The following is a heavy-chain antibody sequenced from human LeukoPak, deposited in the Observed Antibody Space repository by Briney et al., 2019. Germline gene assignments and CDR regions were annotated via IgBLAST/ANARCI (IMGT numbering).Heavy chain of an antibody. CDR3: ARQPGMTAKSWYFDL. CDR1: GXTFTKYC. J-gene: IGHJ2*01. Sequence: TRGESLKISCEGSGXTFTKYCIGWVRQMPGKGLEWMGIIHPGDSHTWYSPSFQGQVTISADKSISMAYLQWSSLKASDTAMYFCARQPGMTAKSWYFDLWGRGTLVTVSS. V-gene: IGHV5-51*01. D-gene: IGHD2-2*01. CDR2: IHPGDSHT.